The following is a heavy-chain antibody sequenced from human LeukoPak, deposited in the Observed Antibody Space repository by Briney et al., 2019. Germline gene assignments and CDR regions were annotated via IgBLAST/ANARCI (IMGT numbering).Heavy chain of an antibody. V-gene: IGHV3-21*01. CDR1: GFSFTTYR. Sequence: PGGSLRLSCAASGFSFTTYRMIWVRQAPGKGLEWVSAIDGTNAYINYAASVKGRFTISRDNTKNSLYLQISSLRAEDTALYYCVKGFDYGDLRSNWFDPWGQGTLVTVSS. CDR2: IDGTNAYI. CDR3: VKGFDYGDLRSNWFDP. D-gene: IGHD4-17*01. J-gene: IGHJ5*02.